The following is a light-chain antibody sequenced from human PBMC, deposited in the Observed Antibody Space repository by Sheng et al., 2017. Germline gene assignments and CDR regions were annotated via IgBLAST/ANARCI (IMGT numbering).Light chain of an antibody. CDR3: QHYDDLPYT. J-gene: IGKJ2*01. CDR2: DAS. CDR1: QDIYNY. Sequence: DIQMTQSPSSLSASVGDRVTITCQASQDIYNYLNWYQQKPGKAPKLLIYDASTLETGVPSRFSGSGSGTDFTFTISSLQPEDIATYYCQHYDDLPYTFGQGTKLEIK. V-gene: IGKV1-33*01.